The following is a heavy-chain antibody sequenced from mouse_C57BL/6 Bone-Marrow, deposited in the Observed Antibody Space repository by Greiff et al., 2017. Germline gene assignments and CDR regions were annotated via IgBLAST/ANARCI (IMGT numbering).Heavy chain of an antibody. CDR2: IDPSDRET. CDR1: CYTFTSYW. D-gene: IGHD3-2*02. J-gene: IGHJ3*01. Sequence: QVQLQQPGAELVRPGSSVKLSCQASCYTFTSYWMPWVKQRPIQGLEWIGNIDPSDRETHYNQKFKDKATLTVDKSSSTAYMQLSSLTSEDSAVYYCAHSSGLAWFAYWGQGTLVTVSA. V-gene: IGHV1-52*01. CDR3: AHSSGLAWFAY.